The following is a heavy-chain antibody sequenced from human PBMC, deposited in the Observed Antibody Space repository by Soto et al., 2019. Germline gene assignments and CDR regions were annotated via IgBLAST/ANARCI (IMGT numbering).Heavy chain of an antibody. CDR3: AKDRGGFAGGWEYFDY. V-gene: IGHV3-23*01. Sequence: EVHLLESGGGLVQPGGSLRLSCAASGFTFAGYSTMSWVRQAPGKGLEWVSSISGSGGSTYYAYSVKGRFTISRDNSKNTRYLQMSALGAEETGFYYCAKDRGGFAGGWEYFDYWGQGALVTASS. CDR1: GFTFAGYST. J-gene: IGHJ4*02. D-gene: IGHD6-19*01. CDR2: ISGSGGST.